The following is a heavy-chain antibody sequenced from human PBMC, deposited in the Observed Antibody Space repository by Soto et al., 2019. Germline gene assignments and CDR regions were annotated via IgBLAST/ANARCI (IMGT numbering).Heavy chain of an antibody. V-gene: IGHV1-2*04. CDR1: GYTFTGYY. D-gene: IGHD6-13*01. CDR2: INPNSGGT. Sequence: ASVKVSCKASGYTFTGYYMHWVRQAPGQGLEWMGWINPNSGGTNYAQKFQGWVTMTRDTSISTAYMELSRLRSDDTAVYYCARAQGIRAFDIWGQATIVTVSS. CDR3: ARAQGIRAFDI. J-gene: IGHJ3*02.